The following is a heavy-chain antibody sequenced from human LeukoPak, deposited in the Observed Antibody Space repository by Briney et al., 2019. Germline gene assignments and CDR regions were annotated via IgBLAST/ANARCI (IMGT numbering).Heavy chain of an antibody. Sequence: SETLSLTCAVSGGSISSGGYSWSWIRQPPGKGLEWIGYIYHSGSTYYNPSLKSRVTISVDRSKNQFSLKLSSVTAADTAVYYCASGYSYGYSGWFDPWGQGTLVTVSS. CDR1: GGSISSGGYS. CDR2: IYHSGST. V-gene: IGHV4-30-2*01. J-gene: IGHJ5*02. CDR3: ASGYSYGYSGWFDP. D-gene: IGHD5-18*01.